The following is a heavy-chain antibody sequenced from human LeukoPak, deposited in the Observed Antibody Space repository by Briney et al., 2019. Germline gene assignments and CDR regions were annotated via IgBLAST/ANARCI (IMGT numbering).Heavy chain of an antibody. CDR2: IYSGGST. J-gene: IGHJ4*02. CDR1: GFTVSSNY. CDR3: ARGYSSSWSHFDY. V-gene: IGHV3-53*01. D-gene: IGHD6-13*01. Sequence: PGGSLRLSCAASGFTVSSNYMSWVRQAPGKGLEWVSVIYSGGSTYYADSVKGRFTISRDNSKNTLYLQMNSLRAEDTAVYYCARGYSSSWSHFDYWGQGTLVTVSS.